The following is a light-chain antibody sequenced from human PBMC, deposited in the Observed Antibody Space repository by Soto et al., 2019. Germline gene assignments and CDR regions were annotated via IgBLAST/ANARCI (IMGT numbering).Light chain of an antibody. CDR3: QQYYSGVT. CDR1: QSVLFSSNNKNY. J-gene: IGKJ2*01. Sequence: DIVMTQSPDSLAVSLGERATIRCRSSQSVLFSSNNKNYLAWYQQRPGQPPKLLLYWASTRDSGVPDRFSGSGSETDFTLTINSLQAEDVAMYFWQQYYSGVTFGQGTRLEI. V-gene: IGKV4-1*01. CDR2: WAS.